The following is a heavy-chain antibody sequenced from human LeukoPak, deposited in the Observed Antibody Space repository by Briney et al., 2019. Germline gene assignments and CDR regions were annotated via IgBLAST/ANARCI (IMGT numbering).Heavy chain of an antibody. Sequence: SETLSLTCTVSGGSISSGSYYWSWIRQPAGKGLEWIGRIYTSGSTNYNPSLKSRVTISVDTSKNQFSLELSSVTAADTAVYYCARGSSSGWPYNWFDPWGQGTLVTVSS. CDR1: GGSISSGSYY. J-gene: IGHJ5*02. V-gene: IGHV4-61*02. CDR3: ARGSSSGWPYNWFDP. D-gene: IGHD6-19*01. CDR2: IYTSGST.